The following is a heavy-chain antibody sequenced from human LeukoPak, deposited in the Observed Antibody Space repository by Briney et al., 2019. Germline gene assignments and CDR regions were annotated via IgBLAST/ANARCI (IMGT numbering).Heavy chain of an antibody. V-gene: IGHV5-10-1*01. CDR2: IDPSDSYT. D-gene: IGHD2-2*01. J-gene: IGHJ5*02. Sequence: GESLKISCKGSGYSFTSYWISWVRQMPGKGLEWMGRIDPSDSYTNYSPSFQGHVTISADKSISTAYLQWSSLKASDTAMYYCARRYRSSTSCYLDWFDPWGQGTLVTVSS. CDR3: ARRYRSSTSCYLDWFDP. CDR1: GYSFTSYW.